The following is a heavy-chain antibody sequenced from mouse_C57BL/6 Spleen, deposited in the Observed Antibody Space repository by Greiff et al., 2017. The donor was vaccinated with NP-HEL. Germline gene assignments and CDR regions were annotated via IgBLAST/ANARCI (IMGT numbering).Heavy chain of an antibody. CDR1: GYTFTSYW. CDR2: INPSNGGT. D-gene: IGHD2-4*01. CDR3: ARSENYYDYEGRAWSAY. J-gene: IGHJ3*01. V-gene: IGHV1-53*01. Sequence: QVQLQQPGTELVKPGASVKLSCKASGYTFTSYWMHWVKQRPGQGLEWIGNINPSNGGTNYNEKFKSKATLTVDKSSSTAYMQLSSLTSEDSAVYYCARSENYYDYEGRAWSAYWGQGTLVTVAA.